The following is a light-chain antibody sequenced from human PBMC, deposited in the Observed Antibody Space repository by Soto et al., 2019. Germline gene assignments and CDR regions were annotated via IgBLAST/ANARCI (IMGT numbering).Light chain of an antibody. Sequence: QPPSVSAAPGQKVTISCSGSSSNIGNNYVSWYQQLPGTAPKLLIYDNNKRPSGIPDRFSGSKSGTSATLGITGLQTGDEADYYCGTWDSSLSVVVFGGGTKLTVL. V-gene: IGLV1-51*01. CDR3: GTWDSSLSVVV. CDR1: SSNIGNNY. J-gene: IGLJ2*01. CDR2: DNN.